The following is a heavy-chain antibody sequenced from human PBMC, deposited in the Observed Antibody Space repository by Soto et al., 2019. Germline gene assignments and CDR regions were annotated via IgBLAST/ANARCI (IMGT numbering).Heavy chain of an antibody. CDR1: GFTFSSYA. Sequence: QVQLVESGGGVVQPGRSLRLSWAASGFTFSSYAMHWVRQAPGKGLEWVAVISYDGSNKYYADSVKGRFTISRDNSKNTLYLQMNSLRAEDTAVYYCVRSQGSSGLDYWGPGNLVTVSS. CDR3: VRSQGSSGLDY. J-gene: IGHJ4*02. V-gene: IGHV3-30-3*01. CDR2: ISYDGSNK. D-gene: IGHD6-19*01.